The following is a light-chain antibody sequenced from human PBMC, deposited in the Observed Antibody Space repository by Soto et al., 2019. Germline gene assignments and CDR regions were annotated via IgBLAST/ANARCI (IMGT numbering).Light chain of an antibody. Sequence: QSVLTQPPSVSGAPGQRVTISCTGSSSNIGANYDVHWYKQLPGTAPKLLIYGNSNRPSGVPDRFSGSKSGISASLAITGLQAEDEADYYCQSYDTTLSDSVFGGGTKLTVL. CDR3: QSYDTTLSDSV. CDR1: SSNIGANYD. V-gene: IGLV1-40*01. J-gene: IGLJ3*02. CDR2: GNS.